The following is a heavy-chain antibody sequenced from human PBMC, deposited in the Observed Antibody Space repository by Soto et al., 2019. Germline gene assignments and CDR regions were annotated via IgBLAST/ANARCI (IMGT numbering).Heavy chain of an antibody. J-gene: IGHJ6*02. Sequence: QVQLVQSGAEVKKPGSSVKVSCKASGGTFSSYTISWVRQAPGQGLEWMGRIIPILGIANYAQKFQGRVTITADKPTSTAYMELSSLRSEDTAVYYWAREHGDYTLLYYGMDVWGQGTTVTVSS. V-gene: IGHV1-69*08. CDR3: AREHGDYTLLYYGMDV. CDR1: GGTFSSYT. D-gene: IGHD4-17*01. CDR2: IIPILGIA.